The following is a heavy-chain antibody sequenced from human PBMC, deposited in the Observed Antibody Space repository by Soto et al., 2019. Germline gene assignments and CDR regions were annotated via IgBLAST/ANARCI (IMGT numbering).Heavy chain of an antibody. D-gene: IGHD3-10*01. J-gene: IGHJ4*02. CDR1: GYTFATYG. CDR3: ARDSGWPILNFDF. Sequence: ASVKVSCKASGYTFATYGFSWVRQAPGQGLEWMGWISASNGNTNYAQKLRGRVTMTTDTSTSTAYMQMNALRHEDTAVYFCARDSGWPILNFDFWGQGSLVTVSS. V-gene: IGHV1-18*01. CDR2: ISASNGNT.